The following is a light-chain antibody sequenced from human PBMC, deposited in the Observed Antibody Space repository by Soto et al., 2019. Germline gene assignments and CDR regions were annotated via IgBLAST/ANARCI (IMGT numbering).Light chain of an antibody. CDR3: QQYASSPYT. Sequence: EIVLTQSPGTLSLSPMEIAALAFRASQSISSSYLAWYQQKPGQAPRLLIYGASRRATGIPDRFSGRESGTDFTLTITTLEPEDSAVYFCQQYASSPYTFGQGTKVDIK. CDR1: QSISSSY. V-gene: IGKV3-20*01. CDR2: GAS. J-gene: IGKJ2*01.